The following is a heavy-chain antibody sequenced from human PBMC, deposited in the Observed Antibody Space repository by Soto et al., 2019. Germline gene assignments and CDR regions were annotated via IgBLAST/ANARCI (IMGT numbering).Heavy chain of an antibody. CDR1: GGSFSGYY. CDR2: INHSGST. Sequence: QVQLQQWGAGLLKPSETLSLTCAVYGGSFSGYYWSWIRQPPGKGLEWIGEINHSGSTTYNPSIKSRVTISVDTSQNQFSLKLSSVTAADTAVYYCARASPSCALWGRGTRVTVSS. J-gene: IGHJ2*01. CDR3: ARASPSCAL. V-gene: IGHV4-34*01.